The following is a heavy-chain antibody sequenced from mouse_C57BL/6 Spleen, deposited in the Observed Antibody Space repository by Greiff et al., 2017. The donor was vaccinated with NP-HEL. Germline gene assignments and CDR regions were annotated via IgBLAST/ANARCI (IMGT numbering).Heavy chain of an antibody. V-gene: IGHV1-53*01. Sequence: QVQLKQPGTELVKPGASVKLSCKASGYTFTSYWMHWVKQRPGQGLEWIGNINPSNGGTNYNEKFKSKATLTVDKSSSTAYMQLSSLTSEDSAVNNCARWAVYYYAMDYRGQGTSVTVSS. J-gene: IGHJ4*01. CDR2: INPSNGGT. CDR3: ARWAVYYYAMDY. CDR1: GYTFTSYW.